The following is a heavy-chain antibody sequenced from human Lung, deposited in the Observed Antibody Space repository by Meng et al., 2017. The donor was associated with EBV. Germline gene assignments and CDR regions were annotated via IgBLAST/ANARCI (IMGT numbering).Heavy chain of an antibody. CDR3: ARSPYSGSALPFFDY. V-gene: IGHV4-30-4*01. CDR2: IYYSGST. J-gene: IGHJ4*02. D-gene: IGHD1-26*01. Sequence: VHVQKTGPGLGKPPQTLSLTCTVSGDSFNSPDYYWSWIRQPPEKGLEWIGYIYYSGSTYYNPSLKSRVSISGDTSNKQFSLKLTSVTAADTAVYYCARSPYSGSALPFFDYWGQGSLVTVSS. CDR1: GDSFNSPDYY.